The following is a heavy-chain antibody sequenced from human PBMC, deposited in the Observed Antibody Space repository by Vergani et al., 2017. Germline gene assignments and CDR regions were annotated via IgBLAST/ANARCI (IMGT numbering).Heavy chain of an antibody. V-gene: IGHV3-23*01. CDR3: AKANTRNSGYDYLYYYHAMDV. CDR2: ISGSGGST. CDR1: GFTFNHYA. J-gene: IGHJ6*02. D-gene: IGHD5-12*01. Sequence: EVQLLESGGDLVQPGGSLRLSCAASGFTFNHYAMNWVRQAPGQGLEWVSGISGSGGSTYYAGSVKGRFTISRDSSKNTMYLQMNSLSAGDTAVYYCAKANTRNSGYDYLYYYHAMDVWGQGTTVTVSS.